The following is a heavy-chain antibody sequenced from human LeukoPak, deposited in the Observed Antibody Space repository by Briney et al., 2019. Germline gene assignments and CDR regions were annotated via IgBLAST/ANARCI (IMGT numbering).Heavy chain of an antibody. Sequence: KPSETLSLTCTVSGGSISSSSYYWGWIRQPPGKGLEWIGSIYYSGSTYYNPPLKSRVTISVDTSKNQFSLKLSSVTAADTAVYYCARRFSGYGLGFGYWGQGTLVTVSS. D-gene: IGHD3-22*01. CDR1: GGSISSSSYY. V-gene: IGHV4-39*01. CDR3: ARRFSGYGLGFGY. J-gene: IGHJ4*02. CDR2: IYYSGST.